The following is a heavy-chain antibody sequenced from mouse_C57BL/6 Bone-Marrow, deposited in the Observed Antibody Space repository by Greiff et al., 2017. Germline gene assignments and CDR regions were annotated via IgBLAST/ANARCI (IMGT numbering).Heavy chain of an antibody. V-gene: IGHV5-4*01. Sequence: EVKVVESGGGLVKPGGSLKLSCAASGFTFSSYAMSWVRQTPEKRLEWVATISDGGSYTYYPDNVKGRFTISRDNAKNNLYLQMSHLNSEDTALYYCARDDGYYVWFAYWGQGTLVTVSA. CDR1: GFTFSSYA. J-gene: IGHJ3*01. D-gene: IGHD2-3*01. CDR3: ARDDGYYVWFAY. CDR2: ISDGGSYT.